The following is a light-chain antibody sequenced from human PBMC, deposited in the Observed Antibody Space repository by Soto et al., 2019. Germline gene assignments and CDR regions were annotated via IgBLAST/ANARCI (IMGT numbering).Light chain of an antibody. J-gene: IGKJ1*01. Sequence: EIVLTQSPGTLSLSPGERATLSCRTSQSVSSSYLAWYQQKPGQAPRLLVYGSSSRATDIPDRFSGSGSGTDFTLTISRLEPEDFAVYYCQQRSNWWTFGQGTKVDIK. CDR1: QSVSSSY. CDR2: GSS. CDR3: QQRSNWWT. V-gene: IGKV3D-20*02.